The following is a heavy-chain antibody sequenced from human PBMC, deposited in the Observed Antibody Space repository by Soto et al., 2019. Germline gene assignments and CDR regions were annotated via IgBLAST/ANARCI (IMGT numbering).Heavy chain of an antibody. V-gene: IGHV3-30*18. CDR1: GFTFSSYG. Sequence: GGSLRLSCAASGFTFSSYGMHWVRQAPGKGLEWVAVISYDGSNKYYADSVKGRFTISRDNSKNTLYLQMNSLRAEDTAVYYCAKDGLGDSDSVVDYYYYYMDVWGKGTTVTVSS. J-gene: IGHJ6*03. CDR2: ISYDGSNK. CDR3: AKDGLGDSDSVVDYYYYYMDV. D-gene: IGHD3-3*01.